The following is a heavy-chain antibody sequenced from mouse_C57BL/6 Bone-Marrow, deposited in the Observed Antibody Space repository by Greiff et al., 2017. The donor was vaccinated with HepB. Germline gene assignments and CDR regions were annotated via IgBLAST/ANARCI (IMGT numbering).Heavy chain of an antibody. V-gene: IGHV14-3*01. CDR2: IDPANGNT. Sequence: VHVKQSVAELVRPGASVKLSCTASGFNIKNTYMHWVKQRPEQGLEWIGRIDPANGNTKYAPKFQGKATITADTSSNTAYLQLSSLTSEDTAIYYCARGGVLYDGSSPFAMDYWGQGTSVTVSS. CDR3: ARGGVLYDGSSPFAMDY. J-gene: IGHJ4*01. D-gene: IGHD1-1*01. CDR1: GFNIKNTY.